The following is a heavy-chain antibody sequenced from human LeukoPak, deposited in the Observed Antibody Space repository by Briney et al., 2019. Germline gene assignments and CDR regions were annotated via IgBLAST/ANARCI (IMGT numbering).Heavy chain of an antibody. D-gene: IGHD3-16*01. Sequence: SETLSLTCTVSGGSITAGNHHWGWIRQPPGKGLEWIGSVYYSGSIFSDTSHKSRVTISGDTSKNQFSLSLSSVTAADTAVYYCARLNPGYVAAPHDSWGQGMLVTVSS. J-gene: IGHJ5*01. CDR1: GGSITAGNHH. CDR2: VYYSGSI. CDR3: ARLNPGYVAAPHDS. V-gene: IGHV4-39*01.